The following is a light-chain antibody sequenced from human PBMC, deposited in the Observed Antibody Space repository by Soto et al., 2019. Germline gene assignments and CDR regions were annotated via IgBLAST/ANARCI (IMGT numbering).Light chain of an antibody. Sequence: EIVLTQSPGTLSVSPGERATLSCRASQSVSSSYLAWYQQKPGQAPRLLIFGASSRATGIPDRFSGSGSGTDFTLTISRLEPEDFAVYSCQQYGSSPYTFGQGTKLEVK. V-gene: IGKV3-20*01. J-gene: IGKJ2*01. CDR3: QQYGSSPYT. CDR2: GAS. CDR1: QSVSSSY.